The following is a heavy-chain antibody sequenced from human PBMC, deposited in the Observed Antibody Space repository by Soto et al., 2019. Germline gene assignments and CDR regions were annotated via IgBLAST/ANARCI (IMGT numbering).Heavy chain of an antibody. J-gene: IGHJ4*02. V-gene: IGHV5-10-1*01. CDR1: GYSFAGYW. Sequence: RGESLKISCKGSGYSFAGYWITWVRQKPGKGLEWMGRIDPSDSQTYYSPSFRGHVTISVTKSITTVFLQWSSLRASDTAMYYRARQIYDSDTGPNFQYYFDSWGQGTPVTVSS. CDR3: ARQIYDSDTGPNFQYYFDS. D-gene: IGHD3-22*01. CDR2: IDPSDSQT.